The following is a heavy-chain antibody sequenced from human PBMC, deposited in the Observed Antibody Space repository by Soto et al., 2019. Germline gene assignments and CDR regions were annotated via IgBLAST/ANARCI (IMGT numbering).Heavy chain of an antibody. J-gene: IGHJ4*02. V-gene: IGHV4-31*03. Sequence: QVQLQEPGPGLVKPSQTLSLTCTVSGGSISRSGYYWSWIRQHPGKGLEWIGYIYFSGSTYYNPSLKSRVTISVDTSKNQFSLNLNSVTAADTAVYYCAGIVATNFDYWGQGTLVTVSS. CDR1: GGSISRSGYY. CDR3: AGIVATNFDY. D-gene: IGHD5-12*01. CDR2: IYFSGST.